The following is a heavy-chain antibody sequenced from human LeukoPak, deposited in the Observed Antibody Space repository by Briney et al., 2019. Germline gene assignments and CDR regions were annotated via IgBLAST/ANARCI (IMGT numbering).Heavy chain of an antibody. CDR2: IWYDGSNK. Sequence: GGSLRLSCAASGFTFSNYGMHWVRQAPGKGLEWVAVIWYDGSNKYYADSVKGRFTISRDNSKNTLYLQMNSLRAEDTAVYYCARETATTDAFDIWGQGTMVTVSS. V-gene: IGHV3-33*01. J-gene: IGHJ3*02. D-gene: IGHD5-24*01. CDR1: GFTFSNYG. CDR3: ARETATTDAFDI.